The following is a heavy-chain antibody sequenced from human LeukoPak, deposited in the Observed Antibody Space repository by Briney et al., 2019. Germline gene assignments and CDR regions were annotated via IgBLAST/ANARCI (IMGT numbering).Heavy chain of an antibody. V-gene: IGHV3-30*18. J-gene: IGHJ4*02. CDR1: GFTFSSYG. CDR3: AKDRDIVVVPAASLDY. D-gene: IGHD2-2*01. Sequence: GGSLRLSCAASGFTFSSYGMHWVRQAPGKGLEWVAVISYDGSNKYYADSVKGRFTISRDNSKNTLYLQMNSLRAEDTAVYYCAKDRDIVVVPAASLDYWGQGTLVTVSS. CDR2: ISYDGSNK.